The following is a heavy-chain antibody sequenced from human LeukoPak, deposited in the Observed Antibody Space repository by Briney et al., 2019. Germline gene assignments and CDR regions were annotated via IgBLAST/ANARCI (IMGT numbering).Heavy chain of an antibody. V-gene: IGHV3-21*01. CDR2: ISSSSSYM. Sequence: GGSLRLSCAASGFTFSSAAMTWVRQAPGKGLEWVSSISSSSSYMYYADSVKGRLTISRDNAKNSLYLQMNSLRAEDTAVYYCAREGYYYGFDIWGQGTMVTVSS. CDR1: GFTFSSAA. D-gene: IGHD3-10*01. CDR3: AREGYYYGFDI. J-gene: IGHJ3*02.